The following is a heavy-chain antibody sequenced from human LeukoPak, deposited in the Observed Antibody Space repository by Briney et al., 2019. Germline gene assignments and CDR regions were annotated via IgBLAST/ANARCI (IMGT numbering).Heavy chain of an antibody. Sequence: GGSLRLSCAASGVTVGNNYMIWVRQAPGKGLEWVSRIYSGGATNYADSVKGRFTISRDSSKNTLFLQLNSLRAEDTAVYYCARDPSAEALGTYGWGQGTLVTVSS. J-gene: IGHJ4*02. CDR3: ARDPSAEALGTYG. CDR2: IYSGGAT. CDR1: GVTVGNNY. V-gene: IGHV3-66*01. D-gene: IGHD6-13*01.